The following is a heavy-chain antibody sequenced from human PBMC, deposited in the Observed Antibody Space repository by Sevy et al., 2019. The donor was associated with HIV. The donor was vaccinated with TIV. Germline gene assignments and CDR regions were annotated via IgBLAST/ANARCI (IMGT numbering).Heavy chain of an antibody. J-gene: IGHJ4*02. D-gene: IGHD3-3*01. CDR3: ARVPRYDEPYYFDY. CDR1: GFIVTSHY. CDR2: IYTGGGT. V-gene: IGHV3-53*01. Sequence: GGSLRLSCAASGFIVTSHYMAWVRQAPGKGLEWVSSIYTGGGTYYEDSVKGRFTISRDNSKNTLYLQMNSLSAEDTAFYYCARVPRYDEPYYFDYWGQGALVTVSS.